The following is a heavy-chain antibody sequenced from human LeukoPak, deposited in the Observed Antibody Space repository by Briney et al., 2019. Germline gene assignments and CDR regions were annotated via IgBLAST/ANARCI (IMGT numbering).Heavy chain of an antibody. CDR3: ARGPYSSNWYVDY. CDR1: GFTLSSYE. V-gene: IGHV3-48*03. CDR2: ISRTGNSI. J-gene: IGHJ4*02. Sequence: GGSLRLSCAASGFTLSSYEMNWVRLAPGKGLEWISYISRTGNSIYYADSVKGRFTISRDSAKNSLYLQMNSLRAEDTAIYYCARGPYSSNWYVDYWGQGTLVTVAS. D-gene: IGHD6-13*01.